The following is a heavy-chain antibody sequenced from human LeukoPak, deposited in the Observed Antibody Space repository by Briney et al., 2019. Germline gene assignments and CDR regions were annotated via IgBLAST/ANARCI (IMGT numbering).Heavy chain of an antibody. CDR1: GYTFTSYG. CDR2: ISAYNGHT. J-gene: IGHJ4*02. V-gene: IGHV1-18*01. CDR3: ARDKDMGAVAGTFDY. D-gene: IGHD6-19*01. Sequence: ASVKVSCKASGYTFTSYGITWVRQAPGQGLEWMGWISAYNGHTNYAQKLQGRVTLTTDTSTSTAYMELRSLRSDDTAVYYCARDKDMGAVAGTFDYWAREPWSPSPQ.